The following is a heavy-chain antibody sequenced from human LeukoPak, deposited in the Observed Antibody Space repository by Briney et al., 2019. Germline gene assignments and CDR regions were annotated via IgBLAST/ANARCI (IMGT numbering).Heavy chain of an antibody. J-gene: IGHJ4*02. CDR1: GGSIRSGSYY. Sequence: SQTLSLTCTVSGGSIRSGSYYWSWIRQPAGKGLEWIGRIYTSGSTNYNPSLKSRVTISVDRSKNQVSLKLSSVTAADTAVYYCARKLGSHFDYWGQGTLVTVSS. CDR2: IYTSGST. CDR3: ARKLGSHFDY. V-gene: IGHV4-61*02. D-gene: IGHD7-27*01.